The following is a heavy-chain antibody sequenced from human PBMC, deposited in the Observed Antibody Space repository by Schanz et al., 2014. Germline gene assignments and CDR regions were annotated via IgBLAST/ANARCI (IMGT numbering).Heavy chain of an antibody. V-gene: IGHV1-69*10. D-gene: IGHD6-13*01. J-gene: IGHJ4*02. CDR2: VIPMLGIT. CDR3: ARDRQNIASPATGFDS. Sequence: QVQLVQSGAEVKKPGASVKVSCKASGYTFSRYGISWVRQAPGQGLEWMGGVIPMLGITNYAERFQGRVTITADTSTAYMELSSLRSDDTALYYCARDRQNIASPATGFDSWGQGTLVTVSS. CDR1: GYTFSRYG.